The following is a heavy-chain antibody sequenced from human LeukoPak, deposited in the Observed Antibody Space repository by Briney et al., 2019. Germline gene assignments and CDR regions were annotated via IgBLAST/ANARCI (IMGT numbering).Heavy chain of an antibody. J-gene: IGHJ3*02. CDR3: VRVQSGGAFDI. CDR2: TRNKANSYTT. CDR1: GFSVSDHY. D-gene: IGHD1-26*01. Sequence: GGSLRLSCAASGFSVSDHYMDWVRQAPGKGLEWVGRTRNKANSYTTDFAATVKGRFTISRDESKKSQYLQMNSLKTEDSAVYYCVRVQSGGAFDIWGQGTMVTVSS. V-gene: IGHV3-72*01.